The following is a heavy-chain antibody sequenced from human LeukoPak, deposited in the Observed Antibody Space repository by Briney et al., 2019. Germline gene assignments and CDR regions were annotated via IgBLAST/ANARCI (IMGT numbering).Heavy chain of an antibody. CDR3: ARVSEYYGPDY. J-gene: IGHJ4*02. CDR2: INHSGST. Sequence: SETLSLTCAVYGGSFSGYYWSWIRQPPGKGLEWIGEINHSGSTNYNPSLKSRVIISVDTSKNQFSLKLSSVTAADTAVYYCARVSEYYGPDYWGQGTLVTVSS. D-gene: IGHD4-17*01. CDR1: GGSFSGYY. V-gene: IGHV4-34*01.